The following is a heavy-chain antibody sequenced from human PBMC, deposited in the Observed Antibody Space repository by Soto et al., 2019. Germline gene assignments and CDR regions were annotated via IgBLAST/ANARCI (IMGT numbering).Heavy chain of an antibody. Sequence: SETLSLTCAVYGGSFSGYYWSWIRQPPGKGLEWIGEINHSGSTNYNPSLKSRVTISVDTSKNQFSLKLSSVTAADTAVYYCARIIGPGYCSGGSCRVYYYYYYMDVWGKGTTVTVSS. CDR1: GGSFSGYY. CDR3: ARIIGPGYCSGGSCRVYYYYYYMDV. D-gene: IGHD2-15*01. J-gene: IGHJ6*03. CDR2: INHSGST. V-gene: IGHV4-34*01.